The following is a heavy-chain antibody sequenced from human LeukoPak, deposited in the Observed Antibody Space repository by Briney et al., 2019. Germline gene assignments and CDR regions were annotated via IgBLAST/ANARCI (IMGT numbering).Heavy chain of an antibody. CDR1: GFTYSRYA. CDR2: ISYDGSNK. Sequence: GGSLRLSCAASGFTYSRYAMHWVRQAPGKGLEWVAVISYDGSNKYYADSVKGRFTISRDNSKNTLYLQMNSLRAEDTAVYYCARDRARVVPAAPHFDYWGQGTLVTVSS. CDR3: ARDRARVVPAAPHFDY. J-gene: IGHJ4*02. D-gene: IGHD2-2*01. V-gene: IGHV3-30*04.